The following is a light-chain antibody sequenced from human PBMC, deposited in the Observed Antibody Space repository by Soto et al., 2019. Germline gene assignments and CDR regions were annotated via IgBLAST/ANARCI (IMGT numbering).Light chain of an antibody. CDR3: QQYNNWPRT. V-gene: IGKV3-15*01. CDR1: QSVSSN. Sequence: EIVLTQSPGTLSLYQEERATLSCRASQSVSSNLAWYQQKPGQAPRLLIYGASTRATGIPARFSGSGSGTEFTLTISSLQSEDFAVYYCQQYNNWPRTFGQGTKVDIK. J-gene: IGKJ1*01. CDR2: GAS.